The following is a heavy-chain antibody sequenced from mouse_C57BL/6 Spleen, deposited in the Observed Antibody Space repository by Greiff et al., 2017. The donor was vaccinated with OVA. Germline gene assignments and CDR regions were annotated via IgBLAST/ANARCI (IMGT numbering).Heavy chain of an antibody. J-gene: IGHJ4*01. CDR1: GYTFTDSN. Sequence: VQLQQSGPELVKPGASVKMSCKASGYTFTDSNMHWVKQSHGKSLEWIGYINPNNGGTSYNQKFKGKATLTVNNSSSTAYMELRGLTSEDAAVYYCAPPAGTVYAMDYWGQGTTVTVSS. CDR2: INPNNGGT. CDR3: APPAGTVYAMDY. D-gene: IGHD4-1*01. V-gene: IGHV1-22*01.